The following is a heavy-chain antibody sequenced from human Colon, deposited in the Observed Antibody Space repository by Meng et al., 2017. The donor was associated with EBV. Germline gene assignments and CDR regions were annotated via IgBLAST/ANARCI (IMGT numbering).Heavy chain of an antibody. CDR1: GFTFTNSH. CDR3: TDVGGDMI. D-gene: IGHD3-10*01. CDR2: IKRASDGGTT. V-gene: IGHV3-15*01. Sequence: GQLVGSGGGLVKPGESLRLSCAASGFTFTNSHMTGVRQAPGKGLEWVGRIKRASDGGTTDYAAPVKGRFTISRDDSKSTVYLQMNSLKSEDTGVYYCTDVGGDMIWGQGTLVTVSS. J-gene: IGHJ4*02.